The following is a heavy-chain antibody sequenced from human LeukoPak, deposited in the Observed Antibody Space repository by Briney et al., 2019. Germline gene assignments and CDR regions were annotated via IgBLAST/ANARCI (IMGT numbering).Heavy chain of an antibody. J-gene: IGHJ3*02. CDR2: IYHSGST. CDR3: ARPNGDYDDAFDI. CDR1: GYSISSGYY. Sequence: SETLSLTCAVSGYSISSGYYWGWIRQPPGKGLERIGSIYHSGSTYYNPSLKSRVTISVDTSKNQFSLKLSSVTAADTAVYYCARPNGDYDDAFDIWGQGTMVTVSS. V-gene: IGHV4-38-2*01. D-gene: IGHD4-17*01.